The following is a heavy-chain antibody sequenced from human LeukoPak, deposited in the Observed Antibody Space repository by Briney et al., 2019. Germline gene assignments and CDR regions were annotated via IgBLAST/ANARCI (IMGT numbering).Heavy chain of an antibody. J-gene: IGHJ3*02. CDR3: ATHLRYGDYDFFRSDAFDI. CDR2: VIPIFGTA. CDR1: GGTFRSYA. D-gene: IGHD4-17*01. Sequence: SVKVSCKASGGTFRSYAISWVRQAPGQGLEWMGGVIPIFGTANYAQKFYGRVTITTDESTSTAYMELSSLRSEDTAVYYCATHLRYGDYDFFRSDAFDIWGQGTMVTVSS. V-gene: IGHV1-69*05.